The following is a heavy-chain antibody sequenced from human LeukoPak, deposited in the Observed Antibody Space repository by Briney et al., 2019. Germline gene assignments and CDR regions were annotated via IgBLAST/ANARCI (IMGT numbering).Heavy chain of an antibody. D-gene: IGHD1-26*01. Sequence: PGRSLRLSCAASGFTFSTYGMNWVRQAPGKGLEWVALISFDGSSTYYADSVKGRFTISRDNAKNSLYLQMNSLRAEDTAVYYCARDLSGSYSNWFDPWGQGTLVTVSS. CDR1: GFTFSTYG. V-gene: IGHV3-30*03. J-gene: IGHJ5*02. CDR3: ARDLSGSYSNWFDP. CDR2: ISFDGSST.